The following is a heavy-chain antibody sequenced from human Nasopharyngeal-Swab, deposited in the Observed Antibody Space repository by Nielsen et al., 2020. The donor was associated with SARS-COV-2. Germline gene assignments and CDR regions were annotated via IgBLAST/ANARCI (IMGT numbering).Heavy chain of an antibody. D-gene: IGHD5-12*01. CDR3: AKAYGGYVPFDY. V-gene: IGHV3-30*18. Sequence: SLKISCAASGFTFSSYGMHWVRQAPGKGLEWVAVISYDGSNKYYADSVKGRFTISRDNSKNTLYLQMNSLRAEDTAVYYCAKAYGGYVPFDYWGQGTLVTVSS. CDR1: GFTFSSYG. CDR2: ISYDGSNK. J-gene: IGHJ4*02.